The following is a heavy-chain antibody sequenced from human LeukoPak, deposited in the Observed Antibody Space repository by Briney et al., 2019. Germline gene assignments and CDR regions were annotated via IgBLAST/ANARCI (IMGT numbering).Heavy chain of an antibody. Sequence: GGSLRLSCAASGFTVSSNYMSWVRQAPGKGLEWVSVIYSGGSTYYADSVKGRFTISRDNSKNTLYLLMNSLRAEDTAVYYCARLAVAGWTRAFDIWGQGTMVTVSS. CDR2: IYSGGST. CDR3: ARLAVAGWTRAFDI. CDR1: GFTVSSNY. V-gene: IGHV3-53*01. D-gene: IGHD6-19*01. J-gene: IGHJ3*02.